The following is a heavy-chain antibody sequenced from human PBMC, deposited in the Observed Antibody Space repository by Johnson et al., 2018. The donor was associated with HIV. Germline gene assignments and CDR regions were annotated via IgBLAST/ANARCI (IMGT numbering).Heavy chain of an antibody. D-gene: IGHD3-10*01. CDR2: IWYDGSNK. V-gene: IGHV3-33*01. J-gene: IGHJ3*02. Sequence: QVQLVESGGGVVQPGRSLRLSCAASGFTFSSYGMHWVRQAPGKGLEWVAVIWYDGSNKYYADSVKGRFTISRDNSKNTLYLQMNSLRAEDTAVYYCARDVTPPGGSGREGDAFDIWGQGTMVTVSS. CDR1: GFTFSSYG. CDR3: ARDVTPPGGSGREGDAFDI.